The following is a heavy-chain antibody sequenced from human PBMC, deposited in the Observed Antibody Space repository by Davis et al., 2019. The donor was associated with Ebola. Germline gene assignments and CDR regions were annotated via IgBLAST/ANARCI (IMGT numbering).Heavy chain of an antibody. Sequence: GESLKISCAVSGFTVSINYMSWVRQAPGKGLEWVSVLYSTGTTYYADSVKGRFSISRDHSKDILYLQMNSLRADDTAVYYCVRDLAAIGWNSVSSNDYWGQGTLVTVS. V-gene: IGHV3-53*01. D-gene: IGHD1-7*01. CDR2: LYSTGTT. CDR3: VRDLAAIGWNSVSSNDY. CDR1: GFTVSINY. J-gene: IGHJ4*02.